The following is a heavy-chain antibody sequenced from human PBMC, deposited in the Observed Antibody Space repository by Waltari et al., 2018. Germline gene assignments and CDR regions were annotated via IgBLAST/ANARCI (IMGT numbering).Heavy chain of an antibody. D-gene: IGHD7-27*01. CDR3: ATRGGISNWGLDY. CDR1: GFTFSTYN. J-gene: IGHJ4*02. V-gene: IGHV3-48*04. Sequence: EVQLVESGGGLVQSGGSLRLSCAASGFTFSTYNMNWVRLAPGKGLEWLSYISSGSGSIYYADSVKGRFTISRDNARNSLYLQMNNLRAEDTAVYYCATRGGISNWGLDYWGQGTLVTVSS. CDR2: ISSGSGSI.